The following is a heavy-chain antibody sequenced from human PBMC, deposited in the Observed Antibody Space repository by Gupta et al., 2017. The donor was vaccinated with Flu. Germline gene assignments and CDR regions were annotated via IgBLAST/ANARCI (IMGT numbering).Heavy chain of an antibody. CDR3: AKVLPGVVYASNWFDP. CDR2: ISGSGGST. D-gene: IGHD2-8*02. J-gene: IGHJ5*02. CDR1: GFTFRSYA. Sequence: EVQLLESGGGLVQPGGSLRLSCAASGFTFRSYAMSWFRQAPGKGLEWVSAISGSGGSTYYADSVKGRFTISRDNSKNTLYLQMNSLRAEDTAVYYCAKVLPGVVYASNWFDPWGQGTLVTVSS. V-gene: IGHV3-23*01.